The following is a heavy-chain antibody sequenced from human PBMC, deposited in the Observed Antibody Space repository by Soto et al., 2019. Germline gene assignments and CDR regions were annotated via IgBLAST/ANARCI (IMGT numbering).Heavy chain of an antibody. D-gene: IGHD3-10*01. CDR1: GYSFSTYG. J-gene: IGHJ4*02. CDR3: ARALFGEDGAGYFDY. V-gene: IGHV1-18*01. CDR2: ISGLNGNT. Sequence: QVHLVQSGVEVKKPGASVKVSCKASGYSFSTYGISWVRQAPGQGLEWMGWISGLNGNTNYAQNLQGRVTMTTDTSTSTAYMEIRSLGFDDTAMYYCARALFGEDGAGYFDYWGQGTLVTVSS.